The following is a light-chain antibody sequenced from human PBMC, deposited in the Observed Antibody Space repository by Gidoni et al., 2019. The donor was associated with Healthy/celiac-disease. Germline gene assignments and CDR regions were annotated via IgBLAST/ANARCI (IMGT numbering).Light chain of an antibody. CDR2: DAS. CDR3: QQRSNWRTRT. J-gene: IGKJ1*01. V-gene: IGKV3-11*01. Sequence: EIVLTQSPATLSLSPGERATLSCRASQRVSSYLAWYQQKPGQAPRLLIYDASNRATGIPARFSGSGSGTDFTLTISSLEPEDFAVYYCQQRSNWRTRTFXQXTKVEIK. CDR1: QRVSSY.